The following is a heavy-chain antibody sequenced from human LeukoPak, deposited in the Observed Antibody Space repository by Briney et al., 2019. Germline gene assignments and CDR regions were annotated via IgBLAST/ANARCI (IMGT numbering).Heavy chain of an antibody. CDR2: IYASGSS. J-gene: IGHJ4*02. CDR3: ASYQEGFDY. CDR1: GGSISSSY. Sequence: PSETLSPTCNVSGGSISSSYWSWIRQPAGKGLEWIGRIYASGSSNYNPSLKSRVTMSVDTSKNQFSLKLSSVTAADTAVYYCASYQEGFDYWGQGTLVTVSS. V-gene: IGHV4-4*07. D-gene: IGHD2-2*01.